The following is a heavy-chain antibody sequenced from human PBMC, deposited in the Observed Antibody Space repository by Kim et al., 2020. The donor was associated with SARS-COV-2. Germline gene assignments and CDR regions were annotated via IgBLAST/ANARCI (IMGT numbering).Heavy chain of an antibody. D-gene: IGHD1-26*01. V-gene: IGHV4-59*01. CDR3: ARDRSEWELPGYYYYGMDV. CDR2: IYYSGST. CDR1: GGSISSDY. J-gene: IGHJ6*02. Sequence: SETLSLTCTVSGGSISSDYWSWIRQPPGKGLEWVGYIYYSGSTNYNPSLKSRVTISVDTSKNQFSLKLSSVTAADTAVYYCARDRSEWELPGYYYYGMDVWGQGTTVTVSS.